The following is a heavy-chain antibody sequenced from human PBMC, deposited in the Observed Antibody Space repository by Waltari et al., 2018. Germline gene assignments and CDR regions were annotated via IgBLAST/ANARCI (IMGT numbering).Heavy chain of an antibody. Sequence: QVTLKESGPVLLKPTETLTLTCTVSGFSRSNARMAVGWIRQSPGKALEWLVHIFSNDEKSYSASLRSRLTISEDAPKSQVVLSMTNMDPLDTGTYFCARIDYGMGAFALDNWGQGTLVTVSS. CDR3: ARIDYGMGAFALDN. CDR2: IFSNDEK. V-gene: IGHV2-26*01. D-gene: IGHD4-17*01. CDR1: GFSRSNARMA. J-gene: IGHJ4*02.